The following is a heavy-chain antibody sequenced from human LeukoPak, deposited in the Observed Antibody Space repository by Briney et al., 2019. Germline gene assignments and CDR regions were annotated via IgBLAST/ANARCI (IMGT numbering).Heavy chain of an antibody. CDR1: GFTFSSYW. Sequence: GGSLRLSCAASGFTFSSYWMHWVRQAPGEGLVWVSRINEHGSITDYADSVKGRFTISRDNSKNTLYLQMNSLRAEDTAVYYCAPRGAARNFDYWGQGTLVTVSS. J-gene: IGHJ4*02. CDR2: INEHGSIT. V-gene: IGHV3-74*01. D-gene: IGHD6-6*01. CDR3: APRGAARNFDY.